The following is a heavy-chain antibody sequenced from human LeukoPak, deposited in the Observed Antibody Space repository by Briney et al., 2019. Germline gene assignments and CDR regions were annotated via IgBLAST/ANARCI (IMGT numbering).Heavy chain of an antibody. Sequence: PGGSLRLSCAASGFSFSSYGMHWVRQAPGKGLEWVAFMRYDGSYKFYADSVKGRFTISRDNSKNTLYLQMNSLRAEDTAVYYCAKIVDCGGDCYDLPAYYYYYYMDVWGKGTTVTVSS. CDR2: MRYDGSYK. CDR1: GFSFSSYG. CDR3: AKIVDCGGDCYDLPAYYYYYYMDV. D-gene: IGHD2-21*01. V-gene: IGHV3-30*02. J-gene: IGHJ6*03.